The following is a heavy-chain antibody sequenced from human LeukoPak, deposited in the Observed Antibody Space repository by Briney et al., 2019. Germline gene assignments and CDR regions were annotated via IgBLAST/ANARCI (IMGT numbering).Heavy chain of an antibody. J-gene: IGHJ4*02. CDR3: ATPSTYYYDSSGYYKY. CDR1: GYTLTELS. Sequence: GASVKVSCKVSGYTLTELSMHWVRQAPGKGLEWMGGFDPEDGETIYAQKFQGRVTMTEDTSTDTAYMELSSLRSEGTAVYYCATPSTYYYDSSGYYKYWGQGTLVTVSS. CDR2: FDPEDGET. D-gene: IGHD3-22*01. V-gene: IGHV1-24*01.